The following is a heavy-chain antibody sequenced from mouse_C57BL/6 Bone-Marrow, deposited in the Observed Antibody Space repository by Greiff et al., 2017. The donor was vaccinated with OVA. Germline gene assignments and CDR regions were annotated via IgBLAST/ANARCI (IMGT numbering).Heavy chain of an antibody. Sequence: QVQQQSGPGLVQPSQSLSITCTVSGFSLTSYGVHWVRQSPGKGLEWLGVIWSGGSTDYNAAFISRLSISKDNSKSQVFFKMNSLQADDTAIYYCARGNYYGNYVSWFAYWGQGTLVTGSA. CDR1: GFSLTSYG. D-gene: IGHD2-1*01. CDR3: ARGNYYGNYVSWFAY. V-gene: IGHV2-2*01. CDR2: IWSGGST. J-gene: IGHJ3*01.